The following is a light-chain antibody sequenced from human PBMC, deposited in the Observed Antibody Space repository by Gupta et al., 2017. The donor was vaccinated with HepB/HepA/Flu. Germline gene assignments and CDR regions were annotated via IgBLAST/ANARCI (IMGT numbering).Light chain of an antibody. V-gene: IGLV2-23*02. Sequence: QSALTQPASVSGSPGQSITLSGTVTSNTIGSSDLVPGYQQHPGKAPKIMICEVAKRPSEVSNRLAGSKSGNTAYLTITGRQAEDEAEEYGGSFGPVYGKRTKGTVL. CDR3: GSFGPV. CDR2: EVA. J-gene: IGLJ1*01. CDR1: SNTIGSSDL.